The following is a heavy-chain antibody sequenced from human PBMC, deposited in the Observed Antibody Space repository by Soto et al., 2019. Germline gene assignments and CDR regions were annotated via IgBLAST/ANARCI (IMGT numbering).Heavy chain of an antibody. CDR1: GYSVTSYW. CDR3: ARWRKNYYDYGMDV. J-gene: IGHJ6*02. D-gene: IGHD3-3*01. CDR2: IDPSDSYT. V-gene: IGHV5-10-1*01. Sequence: GESRKISCNGSGYSVTSYWISWVRQMPGQGREWMGRIDPSDSYTNYSPSFQGHVTIPADKSISTDYLQWSSLKASDTAMYYCARWRKNYYDYGMDVWGQGTTVTVSS.